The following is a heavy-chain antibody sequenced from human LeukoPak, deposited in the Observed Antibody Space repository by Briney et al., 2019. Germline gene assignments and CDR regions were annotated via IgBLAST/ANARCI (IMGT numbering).Heavy chain of an antibody. CDR2: ITGGGAST. CDR1: GFTFSSYP. J-gene: IGHJ4*02. V-gene: IGHV3-23*01. CDR3: AKRSVVRTFDT. D-gene: IGHD3-10*01. Sequence: GGSLRLSCAASGFTFSSYPMSWVRQAPGKGLEWVSAITGGGASTYYADSVKGRFTISRDNSKNTLYLQMNSLRAEDTAVYYCAKRSVVRTFDTWGQGTLVTVSS.